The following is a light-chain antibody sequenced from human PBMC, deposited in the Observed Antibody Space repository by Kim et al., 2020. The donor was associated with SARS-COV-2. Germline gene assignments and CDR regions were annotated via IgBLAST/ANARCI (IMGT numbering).Light chain of an antibody. CDR3: QQYNSYRYT. Sequence: SAVVGDRVTITCRASHSITGWVAWYQQKPGKAPKLVIYEASSFESGVPSRFSGSGSGTEFTLTISSLQPDDFATYYCQQYNSYRYTFGQGTKLEI. CDR2: EAS. J-gene: IGKJ2*01. CDR1: HSITGW. V-gene: IGKV1-5*01.